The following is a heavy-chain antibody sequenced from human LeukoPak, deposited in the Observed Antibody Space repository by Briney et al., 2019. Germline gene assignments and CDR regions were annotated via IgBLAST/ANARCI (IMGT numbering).Heavy chain of an antibody. Sequence: GGSLRLSCAASGFTVSSNYMSWVRQAPGKGLEWVSVIYSGGSTYYADSVKGRYTISRDNSKNTLYLQMNSLRAEDTAVYYCARDSPYGDYFDYWGQGTLVTVSS. V-gene: IGHV3-66*01. D-gene: IGHD4-17*01. CDR1: GFTVSSNY. CDR2: IYSGGST. J-gene: IGHJ4*02. CDR3: ARDSPYGDYFDY.